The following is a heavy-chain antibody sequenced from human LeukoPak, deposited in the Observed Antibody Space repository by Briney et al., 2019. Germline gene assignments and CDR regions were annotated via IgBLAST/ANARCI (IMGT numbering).Heavy chain of an antibody. D-gene: IGHD5-12*01. CDR3: ARAYTDYAEGGY. CDR2: IKEDGSEE. CDR1: GFTFSRYW. V-gene: IGHV3-7*01. Sequence: GGSLRLSCVASGFTFSRYWMTWVRQATGKGLEWVANIKEDGSEENYVDSVKGRFTISRDNAKNSLYLQLNSLRVDDTAVYYCARAYTDYAEGGYWGQGTLITVSS. J-gene: IGHJ4*02.